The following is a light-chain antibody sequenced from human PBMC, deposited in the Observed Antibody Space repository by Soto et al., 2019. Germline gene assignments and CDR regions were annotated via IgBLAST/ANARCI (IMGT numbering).Light chain of an antibody. CDR1: QSVSSNH. V-gene: IGKV3-20*01. CDR2: GAT. J-gene: IGKJ1*01. Sequence: DIVLTQSPGTLSLSPGERATLSCRASQSVSSNHLAWYQHKPGQAPRLLIYGATSRATGIPDRFSGSGSGTDFTLTISRLEPEDFAVYHCQQYGNSPPTFGQGTKVDIK. CDR3: QQYGNSPPT.